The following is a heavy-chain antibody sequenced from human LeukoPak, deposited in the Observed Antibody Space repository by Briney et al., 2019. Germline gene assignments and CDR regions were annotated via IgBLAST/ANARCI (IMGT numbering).Heavy chain of an antibody. CDR1: GYTFTSYG. CDR2: ISAYNGNT. Sequence: ASVKVSCKASGYTFTSYGISWVRQAPGQGLEWMGWISAYNGNTNYAQKLQGRVTMTTDTSTSTAYMELRSLRCDDTAVYYCARDEPSYCSSTSCPHLGWFDPWGQGTLVTVSS. CDR3: ARDEPSYCSSTSCPHLGWFDP. J-gene: IGHJ5*02. V-gene: IGHV1-18*01. D-gene: IGHD2-2*01.